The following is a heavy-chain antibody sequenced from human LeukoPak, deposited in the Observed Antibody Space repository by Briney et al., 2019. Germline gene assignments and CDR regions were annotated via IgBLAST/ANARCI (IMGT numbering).Heavy chain of an antibody. J-gene: IGHJ4*02. Sequence: GGSLRLSCAASGLTFSNYWMPWVRQAPGKGLMWVARIKSDGGTTNYADSVRGRFTISRDNAKNSLYLQMNSLRAEDTAVYYCAKGKRGYSYGATVDYWGQGTLVTVSS. V-gene: IGHV3-74*01. D-gene: IGHD5-18*01. CDR1: GLTFSNYW. CDR3: AKGKRGYSYGATVDY. CDR2: IKSDGGTT.